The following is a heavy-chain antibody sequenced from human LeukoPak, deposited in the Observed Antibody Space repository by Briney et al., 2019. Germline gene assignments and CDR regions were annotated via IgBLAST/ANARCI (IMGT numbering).Heavy chain of an antibody. CDR2: IYHGTDT. Sequence: SETLSLTCTVSSASISNDIYFWGWIRQSPGKGLEWIATIYHGTDTYHSPSLKGRVTISKDMSKNQLSLKMASVNAADTAVYYCAAHYWNFGENYWGQGTLVSVSS. D-gene: IGHD1-7*01. CDR3: AAHYWNFGENY. J-gene: IGHJ4*02. CDR1: SASISNDIYF. V-gene: IGHV4-39*01.